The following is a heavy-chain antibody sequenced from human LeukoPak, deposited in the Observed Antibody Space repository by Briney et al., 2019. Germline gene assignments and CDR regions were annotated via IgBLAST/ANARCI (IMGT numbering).Heavy chain of an antibody. CDR1: GGSFSGYY. D-gene: IGHD3-10*01. V-gene: IGHV4-34*01. J-gene: IGHJ4*02. CDR2: INHSGST. Sequence: SETLSLTCAVYGGSFSGYYWSWLRQPPGKGLEWIGEINHSGSTNYNPSLKSRVTISVDTSKNQFSLKLSSVTAADTAVYYCARGRRTYYYGSGSRVSYFDYWGQGTLVTVSS. CDR3: ARGRRTYYYGSGSRVSYFDY.